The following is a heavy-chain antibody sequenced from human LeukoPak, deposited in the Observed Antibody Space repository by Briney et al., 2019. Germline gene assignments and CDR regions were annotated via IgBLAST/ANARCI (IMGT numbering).Heavy chain of an antibody. CDR2: INPNSGGT. D-gene: IGHD5-24*01. CDR1: GYTFTGYY. V-gene: IGHV1-2*02. J-gene: IGHJ4*02. Sequence: ASVKVSCKASGYTFTGYYMHWVRQAPGQGLEWMGWINPNSGGTNYAQKFQGRVTMTRDTSISTAYMELSRLRSDDTAVYYCAKTVVMATHIDYWGQGTLVTVSS. CDR3: AKTVVMATHIDY.